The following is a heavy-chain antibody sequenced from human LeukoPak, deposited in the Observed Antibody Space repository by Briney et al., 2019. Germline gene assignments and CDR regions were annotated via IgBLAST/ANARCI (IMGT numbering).Heavy chain of an antibody. CDR3: ARDPSLQGGPGAFDI. CDR2: INPNSGGT. V-gene: IGHV1-2*02. D-gene: IGHD4-11*01. J-gene: IGHJ3*02. Sequence: EASVKVSCKASGYTFTGYYMHWVRQAPGQGLEWMGWINPNSGGTNYAQKFQGRVTMTRDTSISTAYMELSRLRSDDTAVYYCARDPSLQGGPGAFDIWGQGTMVTVSS. CDR1: GYTFTGYY.